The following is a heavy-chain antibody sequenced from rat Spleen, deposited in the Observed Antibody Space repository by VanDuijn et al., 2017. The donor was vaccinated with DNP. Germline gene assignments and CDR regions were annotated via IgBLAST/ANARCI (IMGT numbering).Heavy chain of an antibody. Sequence: EVQLVETGGGLVQPGRSLKLSCVVSGFTFSSYWMFWVRQAPKKGLEWVATISASGTRTYYPDSVKDRFTISRDNAKRSLYLQMNSLTSEDSATYYCAREREYMFDYWGQGVMVTVSS. V-gene: IGHV5-58*01. CDR1: GFTFSSYW. J-gene: IGHJ2*01. D-gene: IGHD1-11*01. CDR3: AREREYMFDY. CDR2: ISASGTRT.